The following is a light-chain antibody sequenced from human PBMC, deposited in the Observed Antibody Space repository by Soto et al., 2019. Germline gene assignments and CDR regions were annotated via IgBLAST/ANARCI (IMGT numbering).Light chain of an antibody. Sequence: EVVLTQSPATLSLSPGERAALSCRASQSVNNYLAWYQQRPGQAPRLLIYDASSRATGIPVRFSGSGSGTEFTLTISSLEPEDFAVYYCQQRSRWPPTFGQGTKVDIK. V-gene: IGKV3-11*01. CDR1: QSVNNY. J-gene: IGKJ1*01. CDR3: QQRSRWPPT. CDR2: DAS.